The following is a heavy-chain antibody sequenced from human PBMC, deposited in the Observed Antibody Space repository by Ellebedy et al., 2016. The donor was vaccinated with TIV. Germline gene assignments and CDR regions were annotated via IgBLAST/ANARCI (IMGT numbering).Heavy chain of an antibody. CDR1: GFSFRSFW. J-gene: IGHJ3*02. CDR3: ATDGSYGDYRYHTHAFVM. D-gene: IGHD4-17*01. CDR2: INQDATKT. V-gene: IGHV3-7*01. Sequence: GGSLRLSCAASGFSFRSFWMTWVRQAPGKGLEWVSNINQDATKTFYVDSVEGRFTISRDNAKNSLFLQMNSLGVEDTAVYYCATDGSYGDYRYHTHAFVMWGQGTMVAVSS.